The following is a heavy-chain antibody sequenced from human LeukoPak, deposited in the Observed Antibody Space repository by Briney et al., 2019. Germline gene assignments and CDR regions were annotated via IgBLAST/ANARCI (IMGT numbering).Heavy chain of an antibody. V-gene: IGHV4-39*01. CDR2: IYYSGST. CDR3: VNYYDSSDYQQPNHFDY. Sequence: PSETLSLTCTVSGGSISSGSYYWGWIRQPPGKGLEWIGSIYYSGSTYYNPSLKSRFTISVDTSKNQFSLKLSSVTAADTAVYYCVNYYDSSDYQQPNHFDYWGQGTLVTVSS. D-gene: IGHD3-22*01. CDR1: GGSISSGSYY. J-gene: IGHJ4*02.